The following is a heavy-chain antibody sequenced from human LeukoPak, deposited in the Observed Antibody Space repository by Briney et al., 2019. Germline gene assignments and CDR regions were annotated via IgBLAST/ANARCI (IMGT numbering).Heavy chain of an antibody. Sequence: GGPLRLSCAASEFTFSSYGMHWVRQAPGKGLEWVAVIWYDGSNKYYADSVKGRFTISRDNSKNTLYLQMNSLRAEDTAVYYCARDVAAAATGSDYWGRGTLVTVSS. CDR2: IWYDGSNK. D-gene: IGHD6-13*01. CDR3: ARDVAAAATGSDY. V-gene: IGHV3-33*01. CDR1: EFTFSSYG. J-gene: IGHJ4*02.